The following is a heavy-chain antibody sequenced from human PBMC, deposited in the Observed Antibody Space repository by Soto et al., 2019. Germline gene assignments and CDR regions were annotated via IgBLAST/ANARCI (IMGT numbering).Heavy chain of an antibody. CDR1: GYTFTGFY. Sequence: QVQLVQSGAEVKKPGASVKVSCKASGYTFTGFYMHWVRQAPGQGLEWMGWINPKSGDTEYAQNLEGWVTMTRDTSISTAYMELSRLKSDDTAVYYCASGGSTVTREFDYWGQGTPVSVSS. CDR3: ASGGSTVTREFDY. J-gene: IGHJ4*02. D-gene: IGHD4-17*01. V-gene: IGHV1-2*04. CDR2: INPKSGDT.